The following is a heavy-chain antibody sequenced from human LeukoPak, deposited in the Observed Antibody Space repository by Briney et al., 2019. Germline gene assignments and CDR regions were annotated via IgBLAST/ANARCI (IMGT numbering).Heavy chain of an antibody. CDR3: ARLHSNYLQLWLSHFDY. Sequence: SETLSLTCAVYGGSFSGYYWSWIRQPPGKGLEWIGEINHSGSTKYNPSLESRVTISVDTSKNQFSLKLSSVTAADTAVYYCARLHSNYLQLWLSHFDYWGQGTLVTVSS. V-gene: IGHV4-34*01. J-gene: IGHJ4*02. CDR2: INHSGST. D-gene: IGHD5-18*01. CDR1: GGSFSGYY.